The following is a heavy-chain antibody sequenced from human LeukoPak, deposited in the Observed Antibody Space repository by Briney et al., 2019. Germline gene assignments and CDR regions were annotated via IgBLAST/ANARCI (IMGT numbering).Heavy chain of an antibody. CDR3: ARASGSYWWFDS. D-gene: IGHD1-26*01. J-gene: IGHJ5*01. CDR1: GYTFTSYY. Sequence: ASVKVSCKASGYTFTSYYLHWVRQAPGQGLEWMGCVNPNSGDTNYAQKFQGSVTMTRDTSISTVYMELSRLRSDDTAVYYCARASGSYWWFDSWGQGTLVTVSS. V-gene: IGHV1-2*02. CDR2: VNPNSGDT.